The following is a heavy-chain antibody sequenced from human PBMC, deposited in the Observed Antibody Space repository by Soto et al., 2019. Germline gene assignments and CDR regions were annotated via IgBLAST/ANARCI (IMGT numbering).Heavy chain of an antibody. V-gene: IGHV3-21*01. CDR1: GFNFNSYT. D-gene: IGHD2-15*01. Sequence: LRLSCAASGFNFNSYTINWVRRAPGKRLEWLSSISSSGYIFSTDSVRGRFTISRDNAKNSVYLQINSLRAEDTAVYFCARDCSGGSCYPGMDVWGQGTTVTVSS. CDR3: ARDCSGGSCYPGMDV. CDR2: ISSSGYI. J-gene: IGHJ6*02.